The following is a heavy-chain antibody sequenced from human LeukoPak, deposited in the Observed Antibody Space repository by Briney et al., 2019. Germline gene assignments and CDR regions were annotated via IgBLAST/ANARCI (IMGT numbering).Heavy chain of an antibody. CDR1: GGTFSSYA. D-gene: IGHD2-15*01. J-gene: IGHJ6*03. V-gene: IGHV1-69*05. Sequence: SVNVSCKASGGTFSSYAISWVRQAPGQGLEWMGGIIPIFGTTNYAQKFQGRVTITTDESTSTAYMELSSLRSEDTAVYYCARVKAAPRRGYYYYYYMDVWGKGTTVTVSS. CDR2: IIPIFGTT. CDR3: ARVKAAPRRGYYYYYYMDV.